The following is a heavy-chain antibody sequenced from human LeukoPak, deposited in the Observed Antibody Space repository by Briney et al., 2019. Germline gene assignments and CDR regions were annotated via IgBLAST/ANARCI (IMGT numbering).Heavy chain of an antibody. CDR1: GGSFSGYY. Sequence: PETLSLTCAVYGGSFSGYYWSWIRQPPGKGLEWIGEINHSGSTNYNPSLKSRVTMSVDTSKNQFSLKLSSVTAADTAVYYCARQPDSGVLGEYYFDYWGQGTLVTVSS. D-gene: IGHD1-26*01. J-gene: IGHJ4*02. CDR3: ARQPDSGVLGEYYFDY. V-gene: IGHV4-34*01. CDR2: INHSGST.